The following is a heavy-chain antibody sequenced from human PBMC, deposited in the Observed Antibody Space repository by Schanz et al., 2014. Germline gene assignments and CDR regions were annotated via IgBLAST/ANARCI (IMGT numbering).Heavy chain of an antibody. D-gene: IGHD2-8*02. CDR2: ISSGGGST. CDR1: GFTFSDYW. V-gene: IGHV3-23*04. Sequence: EVQLVESGGGLVQPGGSLRLSCTASGFTFSDYWMSWVRQAPGKGLEWVSSISSGGGSTYYADSVKGRFTISRDNSKSTLYVEMNSLRVEDTAVYYCAKTLFPGGTQTFGNWGRGTLVTVSS. CDR3: AKTLFPGGTQTFGN. J-gene: IGHJ4*02.